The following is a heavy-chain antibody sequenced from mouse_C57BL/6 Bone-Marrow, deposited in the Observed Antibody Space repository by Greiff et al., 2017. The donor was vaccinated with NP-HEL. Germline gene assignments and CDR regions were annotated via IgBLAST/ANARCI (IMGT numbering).Heavy chain of an antibody. D-gene: IGHD1-1*01. CDR3: ARDNYYGSSLYFDY. Sequence: VQGVESGAELARPGASVKLSCKASGYTFTSYGISWVKQRTGQGLEWIGEIYPRSGNTYYNEKFKGKATLTADKSSSTAYMELRSLTSEDSAVYFCARDNYYGSSLYFDYWGQGTTLTVSS. CDR2: IYPRSGNT. V-gene: IGHV1-81*01. J-gene: IGHJ2*01. CDR1: GYTFTSYG.